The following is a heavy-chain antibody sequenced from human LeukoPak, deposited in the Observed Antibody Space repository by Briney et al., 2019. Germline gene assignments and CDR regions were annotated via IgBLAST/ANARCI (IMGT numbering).Heavy chain of an antibody. CDR2: ISGSGGST. J-gene: IGHJ4*02. Sequence: PGGSLRLSCAASGLTFSSYAMSWVRQAPGKGLEWVSAISGSGGSTYYADSVKGRFTISRDNSKNTLYLQMNSLRAEDTAVYYCAKGPPRGYCSGGSCYFDYWGQGTLVTVSS. CDR1: GLTFSSYA. D-gene: IGHD2-15*01. CDR3: AKGPPRGYCSGGSCYFDY. V-gene: IGHV3-23*01.